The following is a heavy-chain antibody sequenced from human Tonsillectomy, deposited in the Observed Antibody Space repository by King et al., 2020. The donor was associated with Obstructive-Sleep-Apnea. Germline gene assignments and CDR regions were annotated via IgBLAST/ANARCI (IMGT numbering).Heavy chain of an antibody. CDR2: MYYIGST. J-gene: IGHJ4*02. Sequence: VQLQESGPGLVKPSETLSLTCTVSGGSMSSYYWSWIRQPPGKGLEWIGYMYYIGSTNYNPSLKSRATISVDTSKNQFPLNLSSVTAADTAVYYCARHDSSGWYYFDHWGQGALVTVSS. D-gene: IGHD6-19*01. V-gene: IGHV4-59*08. CDR1: GGSMSSYY. CDR3: ARHDSSGWYYFDH.